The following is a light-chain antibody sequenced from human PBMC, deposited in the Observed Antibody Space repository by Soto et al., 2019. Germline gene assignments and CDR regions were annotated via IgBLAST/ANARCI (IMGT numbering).Light chain of an antibody. V-gene: IGKV3-15*01. CDR1: QSVSSL. CDR3: QQYNNWPRT. Sequence: EIVMTQSPASRSGSPGETATVSCRSSQSVSSLLAWYHPTPGQSHTTLTYRASTRAPGIPARFTGSGSRTAFTLTIRSLQSEDFAVYYCQQYNNWPRTFGQGTKV. J-gene: IGKJ1*01. CDR2: RAS.